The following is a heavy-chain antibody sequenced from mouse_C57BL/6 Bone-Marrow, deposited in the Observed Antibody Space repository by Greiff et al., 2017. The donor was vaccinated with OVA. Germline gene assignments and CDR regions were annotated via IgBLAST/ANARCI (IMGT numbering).Heavy chain of an antibody. Sequence: QVHVKQPGAELVKPGASVKLSCKASGYTFTSYWMHWVKQRPGQGLEWIGMIHPNSGSTNYNEKFKSKATLTVDKSSSTAYMQLSSLTSEDSAVYYCAYSNSFDYWGQGTTLTVSS. V-gene: IGHV1-64*01. D-gene: IGHD2-5*01. CDR2: IHPNSGST. CDR3: AYSNSFDY. CDR1: GYTFTSYW. J-gene: IGHJ2*01.